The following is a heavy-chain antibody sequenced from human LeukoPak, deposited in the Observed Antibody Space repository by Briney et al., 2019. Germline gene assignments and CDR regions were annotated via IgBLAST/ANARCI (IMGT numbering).Heavy chain of an antibody. CDR3: ARGSLYHDFWSGPSGFDP. D-gene: IGHD3-3*01. J-gene: IGHJ5*02. CDR2: INHSGST. Sequence: SETLSLTCAVYGGSFSGYYWSWIRQPPGKGLEWIGEINHSGSTNYNPSLKSRVTISVDTSKNQFSLKLSSVTAADTAVYYCARGSLYHDFWSGPSGFDPWGQGTLVTVSS. CDR1: GGSFSGYY. V-gene: IGHV4-34*01.